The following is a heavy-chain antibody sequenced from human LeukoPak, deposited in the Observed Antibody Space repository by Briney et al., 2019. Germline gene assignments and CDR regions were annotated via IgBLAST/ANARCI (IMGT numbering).Heavy chain of an antibody. D-gene: IGHD3-10*01. CDR2: MNPNSGNT. J-gene: IGHJ4*02. Sequence: ASVKVSCKASGYTFTGYYMHWVRQAPGQGLEWMGWMNPNSGNTGYAQKFQGRATMTRNTSISTAYMELSSLRSDDTAVYYCARGSSLWFGELIDWGQGTLVTVSS. V-gene: IGHV1-8*02. CDR3: ARGSSLWFGELID. CDR1: GYTFTGYY.